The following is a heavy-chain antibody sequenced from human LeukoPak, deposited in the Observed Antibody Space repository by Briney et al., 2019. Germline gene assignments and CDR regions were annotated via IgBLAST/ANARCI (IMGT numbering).Heavy chain of an antibody. Sequence: GASVKVSCKASGYTFTTYGISWVRQAPGQGLEWMGWISAYNGNTNYAQKFQDRVSMTTDTSTSTANMELRSLRSDDTAVYYCARAPYYDFWSGYHYYFDYWGQGTLATVSS. CDR3: ARAPYYDFWSGYHYYFDY. V-gene: IGHV1-18*01. J-gene: IGHJ4*02. CDR1: GYTFTTYG. D-gene: IGHD3-3*01. CDR2: ISAYNGNT.